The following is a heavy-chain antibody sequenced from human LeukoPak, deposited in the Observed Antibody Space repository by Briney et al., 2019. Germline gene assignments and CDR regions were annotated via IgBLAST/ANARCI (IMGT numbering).Heavy chain of an antibody. D-gene: IGHD1-20*01. V-gene: IGHV4-34*12. Sequence: PSETLSLTCAVYGGSFSGYYWSWIRQPPGKGLEWIGSIFYSGSTYYNPSLKSRVTIFVDTSKSQISLKVASVTAADTAVYYCATSITGTADYWGQGTLVTVSS. CDR3: ATSITGTADY. J-gene: IGHJ4*02. CDR1: GGSFSGYY. CDR2: IFYSGST.